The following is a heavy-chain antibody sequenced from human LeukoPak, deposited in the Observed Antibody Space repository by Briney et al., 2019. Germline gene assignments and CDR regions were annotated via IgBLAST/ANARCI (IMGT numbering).Heavy chain of an antibody. CDR3: ARGVYNWNDPGYYYYMDG. J-gene: IGHJ6*03. CDR1: GYTFTSYD. CDR2: MNPNSGNT. Sequence: GASVKVSCKASGYTFTSYDINWVRQATGQGLEWMGWMNPNSGNTGYAQKFQGRVTMTRNTSISTAYMELSSLRSEDTAVYYCARGVYNWNDPGYYYYMDGWGKGTTVTVSS. D-gene: IGHD1-20*01. V-gene: IGHV1-8*01.